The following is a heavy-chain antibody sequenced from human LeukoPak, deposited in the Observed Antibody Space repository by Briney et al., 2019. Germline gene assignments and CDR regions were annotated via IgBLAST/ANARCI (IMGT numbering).Heavy chain of an antibody. J-gene: IGHJ4*02. CDR3: ARHGGGYCSGGSCYVDY. Sequence: PSETLSLTCAVYGGSFSGYYWSWIRQPPGKGLERIGSIYYSGSTYNNPSLKSRVTISVVTSKNQFSLKLSSVTAADTAVYYCARHGGGYCSGGSCYVDYWGQGTLVTVSS. V-gene: IGHV4-34*01. CDR1: GGSFSGYY. D-gene: IGHD2-15*01. CDR2: IYYSGST.